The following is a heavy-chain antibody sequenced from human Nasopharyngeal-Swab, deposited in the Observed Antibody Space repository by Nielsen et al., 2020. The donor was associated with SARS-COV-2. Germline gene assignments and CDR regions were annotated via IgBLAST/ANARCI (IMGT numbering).Heavy chain of an antibody. J-gene: IGHJ4*02. V-gene: IGHV3-30*18. CDR3: AKPKQYRWDPFED. CDR1: QFTFSHYG. CDR2: ISFDGYNK. Sequence: GGSLRLSCAASQFTFSHYGMPWVPQAPGKGLEWAPVISFDGYNKSYTDSVRGRFTISRDNSKNTLYLEMNSLRPDDTAVYYWAKPKQYRWDPFEDWGQGTLVTVSS. D-gene: IGHD1-26*01.